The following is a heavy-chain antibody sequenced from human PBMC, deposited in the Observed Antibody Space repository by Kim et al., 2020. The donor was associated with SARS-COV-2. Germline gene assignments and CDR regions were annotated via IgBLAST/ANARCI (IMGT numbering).Heavy chain of an antibody. D-gene: IGHD3-22*01. V-gene: IGHV4-31*03. J-gene: IGHJ6*02. CDR1: GGSISSGGYY. CDR2: IYYSGST. Sequence: SETLSLTCTVSGGSISSGGYYWSWIRQHPGKGLEWIGYIYYSGSTYYNPSLKSRVTISVDTSKNQFSLKLSSVTAADTAVYYCARDRYDSSGHQNSYYYYGMDGWGQGTTVTVSS. CDR3: ARDRYDSSGHQNSYYYYGMDG.